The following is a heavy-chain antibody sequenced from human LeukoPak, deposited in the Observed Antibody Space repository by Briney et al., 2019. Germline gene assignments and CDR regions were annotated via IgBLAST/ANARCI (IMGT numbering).Heavy chain of an antibody. D-gene: IGHD3-16*02. Sequence: SETLSLTCTVSGGSISSYYWSWIRQPPGKGLEWIGYIYYSGSTNYNPSLKSRVTISVDTSKNQFSLKLSSVTAADTAVYYCAREPYVWGNYRSGYYYTLDVWGQGTTVTVSS. V-gene: IGHV4-59*01. CDR2: IYYSGST. CDR3: AREPYVWGNYRSGYYYTLDV. J-gene: IGHJ6*02. CDR1: GGSISSYY.